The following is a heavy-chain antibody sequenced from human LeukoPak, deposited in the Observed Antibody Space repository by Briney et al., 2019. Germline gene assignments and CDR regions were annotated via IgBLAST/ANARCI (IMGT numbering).Heavy chain of an antibody. CDR2: ISAYNGNT. Sequence: GASVKVSCKASGYTFTTYGISWVRQAPGQRLEWMGWISAYNGNTNYAQKFQDRVSMTTDTSTSTANMELRSLRSDDTAVYYCARAPYYDFWSGYHYYFDYWGQGTLVTVSS. CDR1: GYTFTTYG. J-gene: IGHJ4*02. V-gene: IGHV1-18*01. D-gene: IGHD3-3*01. CDR3: ARAPYYDFWSGYHYYFDY.